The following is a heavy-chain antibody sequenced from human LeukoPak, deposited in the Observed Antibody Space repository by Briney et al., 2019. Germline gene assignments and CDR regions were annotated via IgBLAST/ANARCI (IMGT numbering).Heavy chain of an antibody. D-gene: IGHD4-23*01. CDR3: TTVRDATVVTPLRDY. CDR2: IKSKTDGGTT. J-gene: IGHJ4*02. Sequence: PGGSLRLSCAASGLTFTNAWMSWVRQAPGKGLEWVGRIKSKTDGGTTDYAAPVKGRFTISRDDSKNTLYLQMNSLKTEDAGVYYCTTVRDATVVTPLRDYWGQGTLVTVSS. V-gene: IGHV3-15*01. CDR1: GLTFTNAW.